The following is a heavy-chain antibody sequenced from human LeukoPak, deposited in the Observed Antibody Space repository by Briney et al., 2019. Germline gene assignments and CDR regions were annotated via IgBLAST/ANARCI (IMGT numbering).Heavy chain of an antibody. CDR3: ARHGIGSTSRQAMDV. D-gene: IGHD2-2*01. V-gene: IGHV5-51*01. J-gene: IGHJ6*02. CDR2: IYPGDSDT. Sequence: GESLKISCKGSGYSFTNYWIGWVRKMPGKGLEWMGIIYPGDSDTRYSPSFQGQVTISADKSISAAYLQWSSLRASDTAMYYCARHGIGSTSRQAMDVWGQGTTVTVSS. CDR1: GYSFTNYW.